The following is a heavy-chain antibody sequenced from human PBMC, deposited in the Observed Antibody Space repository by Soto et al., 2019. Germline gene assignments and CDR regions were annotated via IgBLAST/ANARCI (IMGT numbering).Heavy chain of an antibody. J-gene: IGHJ6*03. D-gene: IGHD3-10*01. Sequence: PSETLSLTCAVYGGSFSGYYWSWIRQPPGKGLEWIGEINHSGSTNYNPSLKSRVTISVDTSKNQFSLKLSSVTAADTAVYYCARGFGELSSYYYYYMDVWGKGTTVTVSS. CDR2: INHSGST. CDR3: ARGFGELSSYYYYYMDV. V-gene: IGHV4-34*01. CDR1: GGSFSGYY.